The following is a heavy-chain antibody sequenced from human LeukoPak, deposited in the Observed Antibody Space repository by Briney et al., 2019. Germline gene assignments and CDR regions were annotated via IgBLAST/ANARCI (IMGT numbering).Heavy chain of an antibody. Sequence: ASETLSLTCTVSGGSISSGGYYWSWIRQHPGKGLEWIGYIYYSGSTYYNPSLKSRVTISVDTSNNQFSLKLSSVTAADTAVYYCASQTETGESYYFDYWGQGTLVTVSS. CDR2: IYYSGST. J-gene: IGHJ4*02. V-gene: IGHV4-31*03. D-gene: IGHD7-27*01. CDR1: GGSISSGGYY. CDR3: ASQTETGESYYFDY.